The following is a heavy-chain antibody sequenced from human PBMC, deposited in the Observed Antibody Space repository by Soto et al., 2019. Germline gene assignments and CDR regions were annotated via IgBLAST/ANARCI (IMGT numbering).Heavy chain of an antibody. J-gene: IGHJ6*02. V-gene: IGHV1-18*04. D-gene: IGHD2-2*01. CDR3: ARIADCSTTSCSSPSRSHERGYYYHYGMDV. CDR2: SSAVKRNA. Sequence: VVSVKVSCKASAYTFTSYGISCVRHAPGQKLEWVGWSSAVKRNANDEQKYEGRVTMTTDTSTSTADMELSSLRSDDPAVYYCARIADCSTTSCSSPSRSHERGYYYHYGMDVWGQ. CDR1: AYTFTSYG.